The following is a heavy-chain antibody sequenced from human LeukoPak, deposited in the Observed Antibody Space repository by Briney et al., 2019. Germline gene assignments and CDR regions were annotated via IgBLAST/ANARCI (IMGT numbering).Heavy chain of an antibody. Sequence: GGSLRFSCAASGFTFSSYAMSWVRQAPGKGLEWVSAISGSGGSTDYADSVKGRFTISRDNSKNTLYLPMNSLRAEDMAVYYCAKDQFPMIRRVIGYFLYGGERTVVTVSS. CDR1: GFTFSSYA. CDR3: AKDQFPMIRRVIGYFLY. D-gene: IGHD3-10*01. V-gene: IGHV3-23*01. CDR2: ISGSGGST. J-gene: IGHJ4*02.